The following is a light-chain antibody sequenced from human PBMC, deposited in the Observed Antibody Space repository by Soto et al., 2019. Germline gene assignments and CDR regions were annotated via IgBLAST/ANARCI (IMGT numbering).Light chain of an antibody. Sequence: QSVLTQPPSVSGAPGPRVTISCTGSNSNIGAGFAVHWYQQLPGTAPKLLIHGNNNRPSGVPDRFSGSKSDTSASLAITGLQADDEADYYCHSYDSRLNCYVFGTGTKLTVL. V-gene: IGLV1-40*01. J-gene: IGLJ1*01. CDR1: NSNIGAGFA. CDR3: HSYDSRLNCYV. CDR2: GNN.